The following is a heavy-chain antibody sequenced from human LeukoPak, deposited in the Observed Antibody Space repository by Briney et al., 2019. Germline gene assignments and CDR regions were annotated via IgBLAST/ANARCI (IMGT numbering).Heavy chain of an antibody. V-gene: IGHV3-23*01. CDR1: GFTFSSYA. CDR2: ISGSGGST. J-gene: IGHJ6*03. Sequence: GGSLRLSCAASGFTFSSYAMSWVRQAPGKGLEWVSAISGSGGSTYYADSVKGQFTISRDNSKNTLYLQMNSLRAEDTAVYYCVGYGSGSYYNYYMDVWGKGTTVTVSS. D-gene: IGHD3-10*01. CDR3: VGYGSGSYYNYYMDV.